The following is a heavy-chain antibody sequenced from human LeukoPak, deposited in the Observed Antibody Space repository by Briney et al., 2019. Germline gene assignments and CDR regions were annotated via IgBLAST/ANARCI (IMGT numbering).Heavy chain of an antibody. D-gene: IGHD2-8*01. CDR2: INPNSGDT. V-gene: IGHV1-2*06. Sequence: GASVKVSCKASGYTFTGHYMHWVRQAPGQGLEWLGRINPNSGDTNYAQNLHGRVTMTRDTSITTAYMELNSLTSDDTAVYFCARSAEHCNNGVCFTDYYMDVWGKGTTVTVSS. J-gene: IGHJ6*03. CDR1: GYTFTGHY. CDR3: ARSAEHCNNGVCFTDYYMDV.